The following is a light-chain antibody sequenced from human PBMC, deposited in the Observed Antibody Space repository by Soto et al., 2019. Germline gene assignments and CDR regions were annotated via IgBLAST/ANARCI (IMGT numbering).Light chain of an antibody. Sequence: DIQLTQSPSFLSASVGDRVTITCRASEDISSFLSWYQQKPGKIPKLLISIASTLQSGVPSRFSGSGSGTEFTLAISGLQPEDFATYYCQQFNSYPITFGQGTRLDI. CDR1: EDISSF. J-gene: IGKJ5*01. CDR2: IAS. V-gene: IGKV1-9*01. CDR3: QQFNSYPIT.